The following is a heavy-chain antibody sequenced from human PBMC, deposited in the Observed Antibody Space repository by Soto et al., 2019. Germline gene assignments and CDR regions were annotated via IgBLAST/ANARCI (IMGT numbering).Heavy chain of an antibody. CDR2: ITPIFSTT. D-gene: IGHD3-10*01. Sequence: ASVKVSCKASGGTFSSDVINWVRQAPGQGLEWMGGITPIFSTTKYAQKFQGRVTVTTDESASTVYLELSSLRSEDTAVYYCATGPLYASGVANYWGQGALVTVSS. CDR1: GGTFSSDV. J-gene: IGHJ4*02. CDR3: ATGPLYASGVANY. V-gene: IGHV1-69*05.